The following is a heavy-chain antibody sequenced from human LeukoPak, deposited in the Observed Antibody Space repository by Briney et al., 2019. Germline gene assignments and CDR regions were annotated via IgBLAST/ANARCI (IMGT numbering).Heavy chain of an antibody. Sequence: SVKVSCKASGGTFSSYAISWVRQAPGQGLEWMGRIIPILGIANYAQKFQGKVTITADKSTSTAYMELSSLRSEDTAVYYCARGCGGDCPNAEYFHHWGQGTLVTASS. CDR1: GGTFSSYA. J-gene: IGHJ1*01. CDR2: IIPILGIA. D-gene: IGHD2-21*02. CDR3: ARGCGGDCPNAEYFHH. V-gene: IGHV1-69*04.